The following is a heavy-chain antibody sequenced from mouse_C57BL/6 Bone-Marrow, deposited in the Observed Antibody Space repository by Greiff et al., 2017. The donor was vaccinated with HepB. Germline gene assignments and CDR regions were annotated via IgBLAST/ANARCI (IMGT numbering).Heavy chain of an antibody. V-gene: IGHV10-1*01. Sequence: EVQVVESGGGLVQPKGSLKLSCAASGFSFNTYAMNWVRQAPGKGLEWVARIRSKSNNYATYYADSVKDRFTISRDDSESMLYLQMNNLKTDYTAMYYCLIHGCYYGWGQGTLFTVSA. CDR2: IRSKSNNYAT. CDR1: GFSFNTYA. J-gene: IGHJ3*02. CDR3: LIHGCYYG. D-gene: IGHD1-1*01.